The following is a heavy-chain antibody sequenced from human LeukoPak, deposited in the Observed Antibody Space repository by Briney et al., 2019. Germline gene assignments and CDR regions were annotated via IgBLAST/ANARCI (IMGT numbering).Heavy chain of an antibody. CDR1: GDTFSSYY. V-gene: IGHV1-46*01. J-gene: IGHJ4*02. Sequence: ATVKVSCKASGDTFSSYYMHWVRQAPGQGLEWMGIINPSGGSTTYAQKFQGRVTMTRDTSTSTVYMELSSLRSEDTAVYYCARGGVLRFLEHLDYWGQGTLVTVSS. CDR3: ARGGVLRFLEHLDY. D-gene: IGHD3-3*01. CDR2: INPSGGST.